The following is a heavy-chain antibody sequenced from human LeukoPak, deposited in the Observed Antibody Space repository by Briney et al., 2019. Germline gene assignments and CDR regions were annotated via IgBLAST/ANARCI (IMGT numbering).Heavy chain of an antibody. CDR2: IIPIFGTA. D-gene: IGHD6-6*01. CDR1: GGTFSSYA. Sequence: ASVKVSCKASGGTFSSYAISWVRQAPGQGLEWMGGIIPIFGTANYAQKFQGRVTMTRDMSTSTVYMELSSLRSEDTAVYYCARLYSSSPRGFDYWGQGTLVTVSS. CDR3: ARLYSSSPRGFDY. J-gene: IGHJ4*02. V-gene: IGHV1-69*05.